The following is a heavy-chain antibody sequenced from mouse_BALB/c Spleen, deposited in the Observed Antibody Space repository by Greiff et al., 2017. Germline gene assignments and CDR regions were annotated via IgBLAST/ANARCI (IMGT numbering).Heavy chain of an antibody. J-gene: IGHJ4*01. Sequence: VQLQQSGPELVKPGASVKISCKASGYSFTGYFMNWVMQSHGKSLEWIGRINPYNGDTFYNQKFKGKATLTVDKSSSTAHMELRSLASEDSAVYYCARRSYCGSSYNAMDYWGQGTSVTVSS. CDR1: GYSFTGYF. CDR3: ARRSYCGSSYNAMDY. CDR2: INPYNGDT. D-gene: IGHD1-1*01. V-gene: IGHV1-20*02.